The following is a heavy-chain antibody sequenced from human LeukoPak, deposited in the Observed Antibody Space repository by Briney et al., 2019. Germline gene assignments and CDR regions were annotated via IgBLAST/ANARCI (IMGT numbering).Heavy chain of an antibody. CDR2: IYYSGST. CDR1: GGSISSDY. Sequence: SETLSLTCTVSGGSISSDYWSWIRQPPGMGLEWIGYIYYSGSTNYNPSLKSRVTISVDTSKNQFSLKLSSVTAADTAVYYCARDPSSWGGSFNYWGQGTLVTVSS. J-gene: IGHJ4*02. CDR3: ARDPSSWGGSFNY. D-gene: IGHD2-2*01. V-gene: IGHV4-59*01.